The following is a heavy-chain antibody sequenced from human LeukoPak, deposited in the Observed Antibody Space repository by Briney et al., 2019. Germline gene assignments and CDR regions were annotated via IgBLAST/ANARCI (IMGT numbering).Heavy chain of an antibody. CDR3: AREGLGYYGSGSYQYYYYYMDV. CDR1: GYTFTSYG. Sequence: ASVKVSCKASGYTFTSYGISWVRQAPGQGREWMGWISAYNGNTNYAQKLQGRVTMTTDTSTSTAYMELRSLRSDDTAVYYCAREGLGYYGSGSYQYYYYYMDVWGKGTTVTVSS. J-gene: IGHJ6*03. D-gene: IGHD3-10*01. V-gene: IGHV1-18*01. CDR2: ISAYNGNT.